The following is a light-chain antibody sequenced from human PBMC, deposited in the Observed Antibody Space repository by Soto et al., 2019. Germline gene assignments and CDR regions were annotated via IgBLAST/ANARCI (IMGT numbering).Light chain of an antibody. Sequence: QSVVTQPPSASGSPGQSVTISCTGTSSDVGGYDYVSWYQQHPGKAPKLMIYEVSVRPSGVPDRFSGSKSGNTASLTVSGLHAEDEADYYYRSFAGTNPTLFATETKVTVL. CDR1: SSDVGGYDY. CDR3: RSFAGTNPTL. V-gene: IGLV2-8*01. J-gene: IGLJ1*01. CDR2: EVS.